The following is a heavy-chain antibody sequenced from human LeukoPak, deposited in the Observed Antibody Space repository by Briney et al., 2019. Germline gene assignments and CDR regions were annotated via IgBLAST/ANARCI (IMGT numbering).Heavy chain of an antibody. Sequence: ASVKVSCKASGYTFTSYDMNWVRQATGQGLEWMGWMNPNSGNTGYAQKFQGRVTMTRNTSISTAYMELSSLRSEDTAVYYCARDPYYYDSSGYYQYYYYYGMDVWGQGTTVTVSS. CDR3: ARDPYYYDSSGYYQYYYYYGMDV. CDR1: GYTFTSYD. V-gene: IGHV1-8*01. D-gene: IGHD3-22*01. J-gene: IGHJ6*02. CDR2: MNPNSGNT.